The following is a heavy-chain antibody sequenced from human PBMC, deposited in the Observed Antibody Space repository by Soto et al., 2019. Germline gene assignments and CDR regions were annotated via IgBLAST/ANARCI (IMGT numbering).Heavy chain of an antibody. V-gene: IGHV4-59*08. Sequence: QVQLQESGPGLVKPSETLSLTCTVSGGSISSYYWSWIRQPPGKGLEWIGYIYYSGSTNYNPSLKSRVTISVDTSKNQFSLKLSSVTAADTAVYYCARWDPGDYADPWGQGTLVTVSS. CDR1: GGSISSYY. J-gene: IGHJ5*02. CDR2: IYYSGST. CDR3: ARWDPGDYADP. D-gene: IGHD4-17*01.